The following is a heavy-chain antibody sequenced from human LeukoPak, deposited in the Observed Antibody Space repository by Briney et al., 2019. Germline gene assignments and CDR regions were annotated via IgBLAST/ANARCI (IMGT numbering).Heavy chain of an antibody. V-gene: IGHV3-23*01. J-gene: IGHJ4*02. D-gene: IGHD2-15*01. Sequence: GGSLRLSCATSGFIFNNYAMNWIRQAPGKGLEWVSVISGSGGNTYYTDSVKGRFSISRDDSKSTLYLQLNSLRAEDTALYYCARCTGGTCYLPLDYWGQGTLVTVSS. CDR3: ARCTGGTCYLPLDY. CDR1: GFIFNNYA. CDR2: ISGSGGNT.